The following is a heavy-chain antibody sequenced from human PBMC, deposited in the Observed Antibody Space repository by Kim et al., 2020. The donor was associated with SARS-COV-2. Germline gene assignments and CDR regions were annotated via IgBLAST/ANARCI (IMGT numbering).Heavy chain of an antibody. V-gene: IGHV3-43*01. CDR1: GFTFDYYT. CDR3: AKSYQARPPSYYYYYGMDV. CDR2: ISWDGGST. Sequence: GGSLRLSCAASGFTFDYYTMHWVRQAPGKGLEWVSLISWDGGSTYYADSVKGRFTISRDNSKNSLYLQMNSLRTEDTALYYCAKSYQARPPSYYYYYGMDVWGQGTTVTVSS. D-gene: IGHD2-2*01. J-gene: IGHJ6*02.